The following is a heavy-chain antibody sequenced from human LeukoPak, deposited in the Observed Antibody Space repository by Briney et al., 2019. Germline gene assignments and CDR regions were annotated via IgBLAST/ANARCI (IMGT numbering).Heavy chain of an antibody. Sequence: ASVKVSCKASGYTFTGYYLHWVRQAPGQGLEWMGWSNPNSGAANYAPKFLGRVTMTRDTSISTVYMELSRLTSDDTAVYYCARVPDPRGGDNWFDRWGQGTMVTVSS. CDR2: SNPNSGAA. CDR3: ARVPDPRGGDNWFDR. J-gene: IGHJ5*02. CDR1: GYTFTGYY. V-gene: IGHV1-2*02. D-gene: IGHD3-10*01.